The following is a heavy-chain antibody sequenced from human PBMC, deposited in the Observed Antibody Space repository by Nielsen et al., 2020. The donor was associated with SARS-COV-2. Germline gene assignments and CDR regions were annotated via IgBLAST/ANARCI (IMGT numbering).Heavy chain of an antibody. J-gene: IGHJ6*02. Sequence: SETLSLTCTVSGGSISSGDYYWSWIRQPPGKGLEWIGYIYYSGSTYYNPSLKSRVTISVDTSKNLFSLKLSSVTAADTALYYCARERVGGITIFGVVTRYGMDVWGQGTTVTVSS. CDR3: ARERVGGITIFGVVTRYGMDV. CDR2: IYYSGST. V-gene: IGHV4-30-4*01. D-gene: IGHD3-3*01. CDR1: GGSISSGDYY.